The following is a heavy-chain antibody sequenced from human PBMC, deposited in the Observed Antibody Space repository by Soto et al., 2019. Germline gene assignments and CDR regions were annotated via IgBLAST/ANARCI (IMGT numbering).Heavy chain of an antibody. CDR3: ARHVPAAGYYYGMDV. V-gene: IGHV1-69*12. J-gene: IGHJ6*02. CDR2: IIPIFGTA. CDR1: GGTFSSYA. D-gene: IGHD2-2*01. Sequence: QVQLVQSGAEVKKPGSSVKVSCKASGGTFSSYAISWVRQAPGQGLEWMGGIIPIFGTANYAQKFQGRVTITAVESTSTGYMELSSLRSEDAAVYYCARHVPAAGYYYGMDVWGQGTTVTVSS.